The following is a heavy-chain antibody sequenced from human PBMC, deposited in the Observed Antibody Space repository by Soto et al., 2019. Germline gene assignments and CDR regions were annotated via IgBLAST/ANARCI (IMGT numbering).Heavy chain of an antibody. CDR2: IYSAGNT. V-gene: IGHV3-66*01. J-gene: IGHJ6*02. CDR3: ARDFVVGGPTINYYYGLDV. CDR1: GFTVSSNY. D-gene: IGHD1-26*01. Sequence: PGGSLRLSCAASGFTVSSNYMSWVRQAPGKGLERISIIYSAGNTYYADSVKGRFTISRDNSKNTLYLQMNSLGAEDTAVYYCARDFVVGGPTINYYYGLDVWGQGTTVTGSS.